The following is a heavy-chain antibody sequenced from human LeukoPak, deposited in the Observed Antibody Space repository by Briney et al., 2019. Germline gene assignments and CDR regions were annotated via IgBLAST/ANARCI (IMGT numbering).Heavy chain of an antibody. Sequence: GGSLRLSCAASGFTFSSYWMSWVRQAPGKGLEWVAVISYGDGRAKFYADSVKGRFTISRDNSKNTLYLQMNSLSAEDTAVYYCARKAVTGSGPAHFDYWGQGTLVTVSS. CDR2: ISYGDGRAK. CDR1: GFTFSSYW. CDR3: ARKAVTGSGPAHFDY. J-gene: IGHJ4*02. V-gene: IGHV3-30*03. D-gene: IGHD6-19*01.